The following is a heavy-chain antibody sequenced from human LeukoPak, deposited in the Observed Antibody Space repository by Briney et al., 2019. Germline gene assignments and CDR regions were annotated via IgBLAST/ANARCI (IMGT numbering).Heavy chain of an antibody. CDR1: GGSINNYY. V-gene: IGHV4-4*07. J-gene: IGHJ3*02. D-gene: IGHD2-15*01. Sequence: SETLSLTCTVSGGSINNYYWSWIRQPAGKGIEWIGCIYTRGSTNYNPSLKSRVTMSVDTSKNQFSLKLSSVTAADTAVYYCARGRYCSADICSGGDAFDIWGQGTMVSVS. CDR3: ARGRYCSADICSGGDAFDI. CDR2: IYTRGST.